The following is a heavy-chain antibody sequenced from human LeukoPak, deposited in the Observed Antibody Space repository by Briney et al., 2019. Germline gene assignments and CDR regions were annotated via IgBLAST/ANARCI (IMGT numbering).Heavy chain of an antibody. V-gene: IGHV3-74*01. CDR3: ATSARTYLGSSLDY. D-gene: IGHD2-15*01. Sequence: GGSLRLSCATSGFTFSNYWMHWVRQVPGKGLVWVSRISGDGRNTRNADSVEGRFTISRDNAKNTLYLQMNSLRADDTAVYYCATSARTYLGSSLDYWGQGTLVTVSS. J-gene: IGHJ4*02. CDR1: GFTFSNYW. CDR2: ISGDGRNT.